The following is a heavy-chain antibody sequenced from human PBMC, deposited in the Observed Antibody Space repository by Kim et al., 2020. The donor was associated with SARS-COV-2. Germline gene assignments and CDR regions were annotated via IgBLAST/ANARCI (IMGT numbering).Heavy chain of an antibody. V-gene: IGHV3-9*01. J-gene: IGHJ5*02. CDR2: ISWNSGSI. CDR1: GFTFDDYA. Sequence: GGSLRLSCAASGFTFDDYAMHWVRQAPGKGLEWVSGISWNSGSIGYADSVKGRFTISRDNAKNSLYLQMNSLRAEDTALYYCAKDPLTPNYYDSSGYYYVSGWFDPWGQGTLVTVSS. D-gene: IGHD3-22*01. CDR3: AKDPLTPNYYDSSGYYYVSGWFDP.